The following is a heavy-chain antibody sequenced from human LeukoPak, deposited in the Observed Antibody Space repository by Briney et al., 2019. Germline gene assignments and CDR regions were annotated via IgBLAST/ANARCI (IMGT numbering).Heavy chain of an antibody. D-gene: IGHD2-15*01. J-gene: IGHJ6*03. CDR1: GFAFDDFG. CDR3: AREYIVAVVNGGVNSFYYYMDV. Sequence: GGSLRLSCGASGFAFDDFGMTWVRQVPGKGLEWVSGINWNGDSAGYADSVTGRFTISRDNAKNYVYLQMNSLRAEDTALYYCAREYIVAVVNGGVNSFYYYMDVWGKGTTVTVSS. V-gene: IGHV3-20*04. CDR2: INWNGDSA.